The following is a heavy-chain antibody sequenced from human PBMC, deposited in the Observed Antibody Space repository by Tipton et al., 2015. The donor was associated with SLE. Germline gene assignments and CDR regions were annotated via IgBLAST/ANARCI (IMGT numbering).Heavy chain of an antibody. CDR1: GGSISSSSHY. D-gene: IGHD2-21*02. CDR2: ISHGGGS. V-gene: IGHV4-61*05. Sequence: TLSLTCTVSGGSISSSSHYWGWIRQPPGKGLEWIGYISHGGGSNYNPSLKSRVTISIDTAKNQFSLKLTSVTAADTAVYYCARGLVTWRGAIVGVDVWGQGTTVTVSS. CDR3: ARGLVTWRGAIVGVDV. J-gene: IGHJ6*02.